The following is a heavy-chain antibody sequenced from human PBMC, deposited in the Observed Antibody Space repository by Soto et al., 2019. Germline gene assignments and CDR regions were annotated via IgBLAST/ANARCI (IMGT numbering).Heavy chain of an antibody. V-gene: IGHV1-8*01. CDR1: GYTFTSYD. J-gene: IGHJ3*02. CDR2: MNPNSGNT. Sequence: QVQLVQSGAEVKKPGASVKVSCKASGYTFTSYDINWVRQATGQGLEWMGWMNPNSGNTGYAQKFQGRVTMTRNTSMSTAYRELSSLRSEDTAVYYCARAAVAAGSEAFDIWGQGTMVTVSS. D-gene: IGHD3-10*01. CDR3: ARAAVAAGSEAFDI.